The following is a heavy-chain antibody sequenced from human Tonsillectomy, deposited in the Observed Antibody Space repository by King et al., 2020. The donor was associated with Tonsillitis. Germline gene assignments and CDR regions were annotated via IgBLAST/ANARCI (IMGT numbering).Heavy chain of an antibody. CDR1: GYTFTSYD. CDR3: ARGRAAAGNDAFDF. CDR2: MNPNSGNT. D-gene: IGHD6-13*01. J-gene: IGHJ3*01. Sequence: QLVQSGAEVKKPGASVKVSCKASGYTFTSYDINWVRQATGQRLEWMGWMNPNSGNTGYAQKFQGRVTMTRNTSISTAYMELSSLTSEDTAVYYCARGRAAAGNDAFDFWGQGTMVTVSS. V-gene: IGHV1-8*01.